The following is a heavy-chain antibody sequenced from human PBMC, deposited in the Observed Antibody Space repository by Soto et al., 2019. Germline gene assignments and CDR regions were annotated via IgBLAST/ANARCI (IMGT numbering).Heavy chain of an antibody. V-gene: IGHV3-23*01. J-gene: IGHJ4*02. D-gene: IGHD6-6*01. CDR1: GFTFSSYA. Sequence: EVQLLESGGGLVQPGESLRLSCAASGFTFSSYAMSWVRQAPGKGLEWVSVISGSDDSTYYADSVKGRFTISRDNSKNTLYLQMTSLRAEDTAVYYCAKRSSSCTFHSWGQGTLVTVSS. CDR2: ISGSDDST. CDR3: AKRSSSCTFHS.